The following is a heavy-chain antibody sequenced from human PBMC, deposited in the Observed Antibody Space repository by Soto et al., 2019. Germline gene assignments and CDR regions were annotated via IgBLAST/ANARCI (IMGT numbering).Heavy chain of an antibody. CDR3: ARSYYDSTGFAVDP. CDR1: GASVSHGY. CDR2: MYFGGSF. J-gene: IGHJ5*02. Sequence: PSETLSLTCNVSGASVSHGYWSWIRQPPGKGLEWIGFMYFGGSFNYNPSLTSRATISVETSKNQSSMKLTSVTASDTAVYYCARSYYDSTGFAVDPRGQGTLVPVSS. V-gene: IGHV4-59*02. D-gene: IGHD3-22*01.